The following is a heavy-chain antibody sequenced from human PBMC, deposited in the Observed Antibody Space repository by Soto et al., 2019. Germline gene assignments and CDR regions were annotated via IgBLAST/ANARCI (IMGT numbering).Heavy chain of an antibody. CDR2: ITSGGTT. CDR1: GFTFSSYE. D-gene: IGHD1-26*01. V-gene: IGHV3-48*03. CDR3: ARVLYATWSSFDY. Sequence: GSLRLSCTASGFTFSSYEMTWVRQAPGKGLEWISYITSGGTTYYADSAKGRFTISRDNAKNSLYLHLNSLRAEDTAIYYCARVLYATWSSFDYWGQGTLVTVSS. J-gene: IGHJ4*02.